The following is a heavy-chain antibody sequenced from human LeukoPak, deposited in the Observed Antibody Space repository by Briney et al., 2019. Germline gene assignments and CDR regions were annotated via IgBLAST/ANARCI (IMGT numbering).Heavy chain of an antibody. CDR1: GFTFSNYA. D-gene: IGHD3-9*01. CDR3: AKGPSTPILTGYPNDAFDI. Sequence: GGSLRLSCAPSGFTFSNYAMSWVRQAPGKGLEWVSAISETGGTIHYADSVRGRFAISRDNSKNTLYLQMNSLRAEDTAVYYCAKGPSTPILTGYPNDAFDIWGQGTMVTASS. V-gene: IGHV3-23*01. J-gene: IGHJ3*02. CDR2: ISETGGTI.